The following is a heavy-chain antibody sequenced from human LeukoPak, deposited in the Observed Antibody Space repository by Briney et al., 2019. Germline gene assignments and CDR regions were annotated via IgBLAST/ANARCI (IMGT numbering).Heavy chain of an antibody. Sequence: GGSLRLSCAASGFTFSSYSMNWVRQAPGKGLEWVSAISGSGGSTYYADSVKGRFTISRDNSKNTLYLQMNSLRAEDTAVYYCAKGRERWGGYSYGYYYYYYMDVWGKGTTVTVSS. CDR1: GFTFSSYS. V-gene: IGHV3-23*01. J-gene: IGHJ6*03. CDR2: ISGSGGST. D-gene: IGHD5-18*01. CDR3: AKGRERWGGYSYGYYYYYYMDV.